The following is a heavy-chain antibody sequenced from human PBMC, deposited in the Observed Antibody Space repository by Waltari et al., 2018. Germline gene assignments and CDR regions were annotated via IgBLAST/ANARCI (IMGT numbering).Heavy chain of an antibody. J-gene: IGHJ6*03. CDR3: AREVAIFGVVPAYYYYYMDV. V-gene: IGHV4-59*11. Sequence: QVQLQESGPGLVKPSETLSLTCTVSGCSISSHYWSWIRQPPGKGLEWIGYIYYSGSTNYNPSLKSRVTISVDTSKNQFSLKLSSVTAADTAVYYCAREVAIFGVVPAYYYYYMDVWGKGTTVTVSS. CDR2: IYYSGST. CDR1: GCSISSHY. D-gene: IGHD3-3*01.